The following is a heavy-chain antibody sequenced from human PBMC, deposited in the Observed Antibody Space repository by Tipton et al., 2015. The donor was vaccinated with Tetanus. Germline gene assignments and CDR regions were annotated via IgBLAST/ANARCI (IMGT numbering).Heavy chain of an antibody. V-gene: IGHV3-48*01. CDR2: ISSSSSTI. D-gene: IGHD6-19*01. Sequence: GSLRLSCAASGFTFSSYSMNWVRQAPGKGLEWVSYISSSSSTIYYANSVKGRFTMSRDNSKKMLYLQMDSLRREDTAIYYCARDRDGGWSFDPWGHGTLVTVSA. CDR3: ARDRDGGWSFDP. CDR1: GFTFSSYS. J-gene: IGHJ5*02.